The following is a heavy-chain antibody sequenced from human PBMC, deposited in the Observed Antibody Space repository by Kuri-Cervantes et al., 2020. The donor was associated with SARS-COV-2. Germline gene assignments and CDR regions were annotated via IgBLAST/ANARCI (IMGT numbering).Heavy chain of an antibody. J-gene: IGHJ4*02. CDR2: IYYSGST. Sequence: SETLSLTCTVSGGSISSYYWSWIRQPPGKGLEWIGYIYYSGSTNYNPSLKSRVTISVDTSKNQFSLKLSSVTAADTVVYYCARLVGPYDSSGYYKVLFDYWGQGTLVTVSS. V-gene: IGHV4-59*08. D-gene: IGHD3-22*01. CDR1: GGSISSYY. CDR3: ARLVGPYDSSGYYKVLFDY.